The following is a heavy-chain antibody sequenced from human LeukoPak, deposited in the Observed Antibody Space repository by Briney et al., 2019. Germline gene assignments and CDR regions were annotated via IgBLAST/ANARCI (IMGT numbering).Heavy chain of an antibody. D-gene: IGHD6-13*01. CDR3: ARGSSSYYFDY. J-gene: IGHJ4*02. Sequence: GGSLRLSCAASGFTVSSNYMSWVRQAPGKGLEWVSVIYSGGSTYYADSVRGRFTISRDNSKNTLYLQMNSLRAEDTAVYYCARGSSSYYFDYWGQGTLVTVSS. CDR2: IYSGGST. V-gene: IGHV3-66*01. CDR1: GFTVSSNY.